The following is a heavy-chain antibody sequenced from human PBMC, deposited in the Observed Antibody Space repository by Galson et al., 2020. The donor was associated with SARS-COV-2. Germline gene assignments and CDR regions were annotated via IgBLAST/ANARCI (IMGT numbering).Heavy chain of an antibody. V-gene: IGHV4-31*03. CDR3: ARGSPLWFGDGLYFDY. J-gene: IGHJ4*02. D-gene: IGHD3-10*01. Sequence: ASETLSLTCTVSGDSISSGGYYWNWIRQYPGKALEWLGYIYYSGSTSYNPSLDSRLSMSRDTSRNQFSLTLRSLTGADTAIYFCARGSPLWFGDGLYFDYWGQGTLVAGSS. CDR2: IYYSGST. CDR1: GDSISSGGYY.